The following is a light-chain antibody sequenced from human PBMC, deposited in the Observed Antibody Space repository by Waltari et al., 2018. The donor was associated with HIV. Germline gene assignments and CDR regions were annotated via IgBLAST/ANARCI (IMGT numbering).Light chain of an antibody. CDR1: QIVLYSSNNTNS. Sequence: DIVMTQSPDSLAVSLRERATFNCTSRQIVLYSSNNTNSFAWYQQKPGPPPKLLFYWASARESGVPDRFSGSGSETDFTLTISGLQAEDVAVYYCQQYYSVPWTFGQGTKVEIK. CDR2: WAS. CDR3: QQYYSVPWT. J-gene: IGKJ1*01. V-gene: IGKV4-1*01.